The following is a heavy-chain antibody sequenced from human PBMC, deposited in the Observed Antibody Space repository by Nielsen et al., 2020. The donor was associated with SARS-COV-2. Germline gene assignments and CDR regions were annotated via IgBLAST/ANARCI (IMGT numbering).Heavy chain of an antibody. Sequence: GSLRLSCAASGFTLSSYEMNWVRQAPGKGLEWIGEINHSGSTNYNPSLKSRVTISVDTSKNQFSLKLSSVTAADTAVYYCARGHSSSWYNGGWCDPWGQGTLVTVSS. D-gene: IGHD6-13*01. J-gene: IGHJ5*02. CDR1: GFTLSSYE. CDR3: ARGHSSSWYNGGWCDP. CDR2: INHSGST. V-gene: IGHV4-34*01.